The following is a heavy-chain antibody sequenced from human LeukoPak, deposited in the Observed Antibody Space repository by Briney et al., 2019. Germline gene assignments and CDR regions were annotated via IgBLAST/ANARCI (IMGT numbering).Heavy chain of an antibody. Sequence: QSGGSLRLSCAASGFTFSSYWMNWVRQAPGKGLEWVSYISSSSNTIYYADSVKGRFTISRDNAKNSLYLQMNSLRAEDTAVYYCARVRSNILRYFDWLKELNENDDHDAFDIWGQGTMVTVSS. D-gene: IGHD3-9*01. V-gene: IGHV3-48*04. J-gene: IGHJ3*02. CDR3: ARVRSNILRYFDWLKELNENDDHDAFDI. CDR1: GFTFSSYW. CDR2: ISSSSNTI.